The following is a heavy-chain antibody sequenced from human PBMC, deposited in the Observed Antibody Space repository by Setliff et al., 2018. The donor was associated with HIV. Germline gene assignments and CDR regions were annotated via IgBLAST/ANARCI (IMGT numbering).Heavy chain of an antibody. Sequence: SETLSLTCAVYGASLSGDYWSWIRQPPGKGLEWIGEVTHSRRTNYNPSLQNRVTISVDTSKNQFSLRLNSVTAADTAVYYCATGGDSSSWYWGRWFDPWGRGTLVTVSS. CDR3: ATGGDSSSWYWGRWFDP. V-gene: IGHV4-34*01. CDR2: VTHSRRT. CDR1: GASLSGDY. J-gene: IGHJ5*02. D-gene: IGHD6-13*01.